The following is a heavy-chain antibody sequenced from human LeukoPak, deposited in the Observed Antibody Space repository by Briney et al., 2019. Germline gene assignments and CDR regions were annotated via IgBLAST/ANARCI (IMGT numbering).Heavy chain of an antibody. J-gene: IGHJ4*02. Sequence: GASVKVSCKASGYTFTGYYMHWVRQAPGQGLEWMGWINPNSGGTNYAQKFQGRVTMTRDTSISTAYMELSRLRSDDTAVYYCAGFPIRGVNRGALDYWGQGTLVTVSS. V-gene: IGHV1-2*02. CDR3: AGFPIRGVNRGALDY. CDR1: GYTFTGYY. CDR2: INPNSGGT. D-gene: IGHD3-10*01.